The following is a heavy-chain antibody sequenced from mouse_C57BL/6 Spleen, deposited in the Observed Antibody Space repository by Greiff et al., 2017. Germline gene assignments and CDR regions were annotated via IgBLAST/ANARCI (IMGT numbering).Heavy chain of an antibody. CDR1: GYTFTGYW. CDR3: RTGTVDY. D-gene: IGHD4-1*01. Sequence: QVKLQQPGAELVKPGASVKLSCKASGYTFTGYWMHWVKQRPGQGLEWIGMIHPNSGSTNYNEKFKSKATLTVDKSSCTAYMQLSILTSEDSAVYYCRTGTVDYWGQGTTRTVSS. CDR2: IHPNSGST. J-gene: IGHJ2*01. V-gene: IGHV1-64*01.